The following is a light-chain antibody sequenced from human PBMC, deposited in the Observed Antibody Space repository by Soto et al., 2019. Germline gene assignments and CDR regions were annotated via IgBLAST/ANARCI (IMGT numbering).Light chain of an antibody. CDR3: QQYGSYWP. CDR1: QSVSSSY. Sequence: EIVLTQSPGTLSLSPGERATLSCRASQSVSSSYLAWYQQKPGQAPRLLIYRASSRATGIPDRFSGSGSGTDFTLTISRLEPEDFAVYYCQQYGSYWPFGQGTKVEIK. V-gene: IGKV3-20*01. J-gene: IGKJ1*01. CDR2: RAS.